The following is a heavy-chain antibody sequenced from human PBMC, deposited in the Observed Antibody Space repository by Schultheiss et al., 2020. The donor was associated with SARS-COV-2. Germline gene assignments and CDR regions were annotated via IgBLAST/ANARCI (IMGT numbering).Heavy chain of an antibody. Sequence: SETLSLTCTVSGDSISSGSYYWSWIRQPAGKGLEWIGRIYTSGSTNYNPSLKSRVTISVDTSKNQFSLKLSSVTAADTAVYYCARHFGSYRETFDYWGQGTLVTVSS. CDR2: IYTSGST. J-gene: IGHJ4*02. D-gene: IGHD1-26*01. CDR3: ARHFGSYRETFDY. CDR1: GDSISSGSYY. V-gene: IGHV4-61*02.